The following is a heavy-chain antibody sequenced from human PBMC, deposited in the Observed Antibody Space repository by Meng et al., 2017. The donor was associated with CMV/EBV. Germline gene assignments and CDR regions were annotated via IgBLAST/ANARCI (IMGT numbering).Heavy chain of an antibody. CDR3: ARHQVVGATDYYYGMDV. J-gene: IGHJ6*02. CDR1: GYSFTSYW. CDR2: IYPGDSDT. D-gene: IGHD1-26*01. Sequence: GESLKISCKGSGYSFTSYWIGWVRQMPGKGLEWMGIIYPGDSDTRYSPSFQGQVTISADKSISTAYLQWSSLKASDTAMYYCARHQVVGATDYYYGMDVWGQGTTVTVSS. V-gene: IGHV5-51*01.